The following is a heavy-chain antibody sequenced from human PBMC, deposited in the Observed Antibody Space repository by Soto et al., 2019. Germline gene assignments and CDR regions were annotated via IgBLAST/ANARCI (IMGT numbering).Heavy chain of an antibody. V-gene: IGHV4-34*01. CDR2: INHSGST. D-gene: IGHD6-6*01. CDR3: ARAARPGYYYYYMDV. J-gene: IGHJ6*03. Sequence: SETLSLTCAVYGGSFSGYYWSWIRQPPGKGLEWIGEINHSGSTNYNPSLKSRVTISVDTSKDQFSLKLSSVTAADTAVYYCARAARPGYYYYYMDVWGKGTTVTVSS. CDR1: GGSFSGYY.